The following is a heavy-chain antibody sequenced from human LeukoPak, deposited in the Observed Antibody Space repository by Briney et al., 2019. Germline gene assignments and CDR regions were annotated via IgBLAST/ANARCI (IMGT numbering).Heavy chain of an antibody. CDR2: IKSKADGGTT. CDR1: GFIFTNAW. Sequence: KSGGSLRLSCATSGFIFTNAWMRWVRQAPGKGLEWVGRIKSKADGGTTDYAAPVKGRFTISRDDSNNILYLQMNSLKTEDTAVYHCTADVDAFYPYAMDVWGQGTTVTVSS. CDR3: TADVDAFYPYAMDV. D-gene: IGHD2/OR15-2a*01. J-gene: IGHJ6*02. V-gene: IGHV3-15*05.